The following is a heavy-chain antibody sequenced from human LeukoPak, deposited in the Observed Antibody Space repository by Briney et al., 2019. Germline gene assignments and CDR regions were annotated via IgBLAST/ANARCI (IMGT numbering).Heavy chain of an antibody. J-gene: IGHJ4*02. V-gene: IGHV3-21*01. CDR3: ARGPTKVLLWFGEHDY. Sequence: GGSLRLSCAASGFTFSSYSMNWVRQAPGKGLEWVSSISSSSSYIYYADSVKGRFTISRDNAKNSLYLQMNSLRAEDTAVYYCARGPTKVLLWFGEHDYWGQGTLVTVSS. CDR1: GFTFSSYS. CDR2: ISSSSSYI. D-gene: IGHD3-10*01.